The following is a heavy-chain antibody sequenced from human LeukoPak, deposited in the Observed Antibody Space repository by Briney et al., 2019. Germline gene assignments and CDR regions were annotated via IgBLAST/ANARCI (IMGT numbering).Heavy chain of an antibody. CDR2: INPNSGGT. Sequence: GASVKVSCKASGHTFSGDYMHWVRQAPGQGLEWMGWINPNSGGTNYAQKFQGRVTMTRDTSIITAYMELSSLISDDTAVYYCATGYEGGRWLVTWGQGTLVTVSS. V-gene: IGHV1-2*02. CDR1: GHTFSGDY. D-gene: IGHD6-19*01. J-gene: IGHJ5*02. CDR3: ATGYEGGRWLVT.